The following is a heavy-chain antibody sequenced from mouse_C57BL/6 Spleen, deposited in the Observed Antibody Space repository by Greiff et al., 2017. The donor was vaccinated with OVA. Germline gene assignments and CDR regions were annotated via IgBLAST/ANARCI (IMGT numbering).Heavy chain of an antibody. CDR3: ARSRGYSNYDLYFDY. D-gene: IGHD2-5*01. CDR2: IYPGGGYT. V-gene: IGHV1-63*01. CDR1: GYTFTNYW. Sequence: VKVVESGAELVRPGTSVKMSCKASGYTFTNYWIGWAKQRPGHGLEWIGDIYPGGGYTNYNEKFKGKATLTADKSSSTAYMQFSSLTSEDSAIYYCARSRGYSNYDLYFDYWGQGTTLTVSS. J-gene: IGHJ2*01.